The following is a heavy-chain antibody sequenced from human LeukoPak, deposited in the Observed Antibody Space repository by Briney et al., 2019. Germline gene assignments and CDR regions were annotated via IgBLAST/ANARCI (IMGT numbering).Heavy chain of an antibody. CDR1: GFTFSSYG. V-gene: IGHV3-30*18. Sequence: GGPLRLSCAASGFTFSSYGMHWVRQAPGKGLEWVAVISYDGSNKYYADSVKGRFTISRDNSKNTLYLQMNSLRAEDTAVYYCAKDLPPSAYCGGDCYPADWGQGTLVTVSS. D-gene: IGHD2-21*02. CDR2: ISYDGSNK. CDR3: AKDLPPSAYCGGDCYPAD. J-gene: IGHJ4*02.